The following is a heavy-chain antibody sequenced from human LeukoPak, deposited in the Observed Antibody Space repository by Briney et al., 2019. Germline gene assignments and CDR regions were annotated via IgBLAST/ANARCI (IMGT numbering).Heavy chain of an antibody. J-gene: IGHJ5*02. CDR2: IYTSGST. CDR3: AKITPGDYARERFHWFDP. CDR1: GGSISSGSYY. V-gene: IGHV4-61*02. Sequence: SSETLSLTCTVSGGSISSGSYYWSWIRQPAGKGLEWIGRIYTSGSTNYNPSFKSRVTISVDTSKNQFSLKLSSVTAADTAVYYCAKITPGDYARERFHWFDPWGQGTLVTVSS. D-gene: IGHD4-17*01.